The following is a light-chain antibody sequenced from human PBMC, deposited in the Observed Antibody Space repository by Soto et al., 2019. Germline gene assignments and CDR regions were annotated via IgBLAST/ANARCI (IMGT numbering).Light chain of an antibody. Sequence: QSVLTQPPSVSATPGQRVTISCSGTYSNIGTNTVAWYQRLPGTAPKLLIYSNNERPSGVPDRFSGSKSGSSASLAISGLQSEGEANYYCAAWDDSLNSPRMLFGEGPKLTVL. CDR3: AAWDDSLNSPRML. J-gene: IGLJ2*01. CDR2: SNN. CDR1: YSNIGTNT. V-gene: IGLV1-44*01.